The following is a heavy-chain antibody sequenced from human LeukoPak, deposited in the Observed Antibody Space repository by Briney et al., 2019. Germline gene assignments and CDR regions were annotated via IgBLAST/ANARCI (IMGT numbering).Heavy chain of an antibody. Sequence: QSGGSLRLSCAASGFIFNTYPMHWVRKAPGKGPEWVSVISFDGSNIYYADSVKGRFTISRSNSKNTQYLQMNGLRPEDTAVYYCARGHCSGGSCYSWPPSFLFDYWGQGSLVTVSS. CDR2: ISFDGSNI. D-gene: IGHD2-15*01. CDR3: ARGHCSGGSCYSWPPSFLFDY. CDR1: GFIFNTYP. J-gene: IGHJ4*02. V-gene: IGHV3-30-3*01.